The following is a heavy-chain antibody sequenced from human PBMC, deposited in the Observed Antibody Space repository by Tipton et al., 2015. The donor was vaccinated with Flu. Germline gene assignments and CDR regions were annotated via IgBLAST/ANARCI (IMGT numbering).Heavy chain of an antibody. D-gene: IGHD3-16*01. V-gene: IGHV4-39*07. CDR2: IYHSGKT. J-gene: IGHJ6*02. CDR3: ARGPKPMSTFGGSAKYYGMDV. Sequence: PGLVKPSETLSLTCSVSGGSISSNNYFWGWIRQPPGKGLEWIGSIYHSGKTYYNPSLKSRVTISVDTSKNQFSLKLRSVTAADTAAYYCARGPKPMSTFGGSAKYYGMDVWGQGTTVTVPS. CDR1: GGSISSNNYF.